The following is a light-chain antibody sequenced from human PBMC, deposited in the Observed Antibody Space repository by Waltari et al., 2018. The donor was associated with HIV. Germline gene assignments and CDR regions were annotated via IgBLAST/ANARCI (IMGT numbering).Light chain of an antibody. CDR2: GAS. V-gene: IGKV3-20*01. Sequence: QSPGTLSLSPGERATLSCRASQSVSSSYLAWYQQKPGQAPRLLIYGASSRATGIPDRFSGSGSGTDFTLTISRLEPEDFAVYYCQQYGSSPLTFGGGTKVEIK. CDR1: QSVSSSY. J-gene: IGKJ4*01. CDR3: QQYGSSPLT.